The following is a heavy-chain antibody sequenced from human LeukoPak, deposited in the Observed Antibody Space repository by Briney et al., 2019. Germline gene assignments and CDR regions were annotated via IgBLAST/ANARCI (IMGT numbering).Heavy chain of an antibody. J-gene: IGHJ4*02. CDR3: ARLHSSTLDY. CDR2: IRSSYT. D-gene: IGHD6-13*01. CDR1: GFTFSDYY. Sequence: KPGGSLRLSCAASGFTFSDYYMSWIRQAPGKGLEWVSYIRSSYTNYADSVKGRFTISRDIAKNSLYLQMNSLRAEDTAVYYCARLHSSTLDYWGQGTLATVSS. V-gene: IGHV3-11*03.